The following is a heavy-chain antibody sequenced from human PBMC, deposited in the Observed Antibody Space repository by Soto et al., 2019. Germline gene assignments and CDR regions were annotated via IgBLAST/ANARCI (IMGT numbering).Heavy chain of an antibody. CDR3: ARGSSGWYEVDY. CDR1: GFTFSTYW. CDR2: IKQDGSEK. V-gene: IGHV3-7*02. Sequence: EVQLVESGGGLVQPGGSLRLSCAASGFTFSTYWMNWVRQAPGKGLEWVANIKQDGSEKNYVDSVKSRFTISRDNAKNSLYLQMNSLRAEDTAVYYCARGSSGWYEVDYWGQGTLVTVSS. J-gene: IGHJ4*02. D-gene: IGHD6-19*01.